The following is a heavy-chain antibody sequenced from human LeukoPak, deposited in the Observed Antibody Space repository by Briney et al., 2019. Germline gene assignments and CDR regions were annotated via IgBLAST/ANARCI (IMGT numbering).Heavy chain of an antibody. D-gene: IGHD3-9*01. CDR3: ARSRGAMTGYYDAFDI. J-gene: IGHJ3*02. Sequence: GGSLRLSCAASGFTFSSYSMNWVRQAPGEGLEWVSSISSSSSYIYYADSVKGRFTISRDNAKNSLYLQMNSLRAEDTAVYYCARSRGAMTGYYDAFDIWGQGTMVTVSS. V-gene: IGHV3-21*01. CDR2: ISSSSSYI. CDR1: GFTFSSYS.